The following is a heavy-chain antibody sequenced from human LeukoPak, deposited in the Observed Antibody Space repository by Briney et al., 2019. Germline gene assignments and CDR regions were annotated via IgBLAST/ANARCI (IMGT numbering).Heavy chain of an antibody. CDR3: ARDVGGSLDY. Sequence: GGSLRLSCADSGFTFRSEWMAWVRQAPGRGLEWVANIKEGESAKHYADSVKGRFTISRDNAQNSVYLQMSSLSGEDTAVYYCARDVGGSLDYWGQGTLVTVSS. CDR2: IKEGESAK. J-gene: IGHJ4*02. V-gene: IGHV3-7*01. CDR1: GFTFRSEW. D-gene: IGHD1-26*01.